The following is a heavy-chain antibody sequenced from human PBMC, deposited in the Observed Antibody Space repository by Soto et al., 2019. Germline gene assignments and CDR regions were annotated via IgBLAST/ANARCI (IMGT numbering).Heavy chain of an antibody. V-gene: IGHV3-64*01. CDR1: GFTFTTYC. D-gene: IGHD1-26*01. J-gene: IGHJ6*02. CDR2: ISNDAVHT. CDR3: AIGDLPWEYHSYGMDV. Sequence: EVQLVESGGGLVQPGGSLTLSCVASGFTFTTYCMHWVRQAPGKGLEYLSAISNDAVHTYYANSVKDRFTISRDNSKDTVYLHVGSLRPDDMAVYYCAIGDLPWEYHSYGMDVWGQGTTVTVSS.